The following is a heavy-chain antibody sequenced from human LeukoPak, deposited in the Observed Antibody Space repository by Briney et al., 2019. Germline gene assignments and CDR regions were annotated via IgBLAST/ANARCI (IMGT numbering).Heavy chain of an antibody. CDR2: ISWDGGST. CDR3: AKESSAIFFDWLFTPSGGFDY. J-gene: IGHJ4*02. CDR1: GFTFYDYT. Sequence: PGGSLRLSCAASGFTFYDYTMHWVRQAPGKGLEWVSLISWDGGSTYYADSVKGRFTISRDNSKNSLYLQMNSLRTEDTALYYCAKESSAIFFDWLFTPSGGFDYWGQGTLVTVSS. D-gene: IGHD3-9*01. V-gene: IGHV3-43*01.